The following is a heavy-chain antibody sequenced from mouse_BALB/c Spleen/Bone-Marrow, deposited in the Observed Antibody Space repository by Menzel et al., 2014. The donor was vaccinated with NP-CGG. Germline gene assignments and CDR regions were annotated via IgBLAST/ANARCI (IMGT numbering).Heavy chain of an antibody. CDR1: GFTFSSST. Sequence: EVNVVESGGGLVKPGGSLKLSCTASGFTFSSSTMSWVRQTPGKRLERVASISSGGRYTFYPDSVKGRFTISRDNAKKTLCLQMSSLKSEDTAMYFCARGKGFLDYWGQGTTLTISS. V-gene: IGHV5-6-4*01. CDR2: ISSGGRYT. D-gene: IGHD3-2*02. J-gene: IGHJ2*01. CDR3: ARGKGFLDY.